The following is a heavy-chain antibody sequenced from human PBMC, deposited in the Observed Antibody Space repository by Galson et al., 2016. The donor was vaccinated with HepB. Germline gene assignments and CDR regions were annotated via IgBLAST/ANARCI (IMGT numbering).Heavy chain of an antibody. Sequence: SETLSLTCAVSGVSITSNDWWSWVRQPPGKGLEWIGEVFHSGDANYNPSLRSRVAMSVDRSKNHVSLRLMSVTAADTAIYYCVSYLIQAWVGSDAFDTWGQGTMVTVSS. V-gene: IGHV4-4*02. J-gene: IGHJ3*02. CDR3: VSYLIQAWVGSDAFDT. D-gene: IGHD3-10*01. CDR1: GVSITSNDW. CDR2: VFHSGDA.